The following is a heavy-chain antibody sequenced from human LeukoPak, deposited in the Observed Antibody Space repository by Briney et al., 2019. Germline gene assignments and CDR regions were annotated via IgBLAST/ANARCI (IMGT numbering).Heavy chain of an antibody. Sequence: GGSLRLSCAASGFTFSDYYMSWIRQAPGKGLEWVSAISGSGGSTYYADSVKGRFTISRDNSKNTLYLQMNSLRAEDTAVYYCAKPLGSNTDYWGQGTLVTVSS. CDR1: GFTFSDYY. CDR3: AKPLGSNTDY. CDR2: ISGSGGST. D-gene: IGHD2-8*01. J-gene: IGHJ4*02. V-gene: IGHV3-23*01.